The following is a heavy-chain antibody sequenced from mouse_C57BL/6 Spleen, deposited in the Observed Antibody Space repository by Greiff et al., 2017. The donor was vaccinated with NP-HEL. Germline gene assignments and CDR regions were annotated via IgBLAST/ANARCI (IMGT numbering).Heavy chain of an antibody. J-gene: IGHJ3*01. CDR3: ARGGSAGLFAY. CDR1: GYTFTSYW. D-gene: IGHD1-1*02. V-gene: IGHV1-69*01. CDR2: IDPTDSYT. Sequence: QVQLQQPGAELVMPGASVKLSCKASGYTFTSYWMHWVKQSPGQGLEWIGEIDPTDSYTSYNQKFKGKATLTVDNSSSTAYMQLRSLTSEDSAVYYCARGGSAGLFAYWGQGTLLTVSA.